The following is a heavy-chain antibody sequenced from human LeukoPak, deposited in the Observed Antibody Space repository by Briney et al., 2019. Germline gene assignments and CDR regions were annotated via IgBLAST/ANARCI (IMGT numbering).Heavy chain of an antibody. Sequence: SETLSLTCAVSGGSISSGDYSWSWIRQPPGKGLVWIGEISHSGSTNYNPSLKSRVTISVDTSKNQFSLKLSSVTAADTAVYYCARGKRRLPHAFDIWGQGTMVTVSS. CDR2: ISHSGST. CDR3: ARGKRRLPHAFDI. D-gene: IGHD2-15*01. CDR1: GGSISSGDYS. V-gene: IGHV4-30-2*01. J-gene: IGHJ3*02.